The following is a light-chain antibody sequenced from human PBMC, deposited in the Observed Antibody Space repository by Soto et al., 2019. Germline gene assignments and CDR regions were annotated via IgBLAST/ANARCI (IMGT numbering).Light chain of an antibody. Sequence: QSALTQPASVSGSPGQSITISCTGTSSDVGAYNYVSWYQHHPGKAPKLMIYEVTNRPSGVSSRFSGSKSGNTASLTISGLQAEDEDDYYCSSYSSSSPYVFGTGTKLTVL. J-gene: IGLJ1*01. CDR2: EVT. CDR3: SSYSSSSPYV. CDR1: SSDVGAYNY. V-gene: IGLV2-14*01.